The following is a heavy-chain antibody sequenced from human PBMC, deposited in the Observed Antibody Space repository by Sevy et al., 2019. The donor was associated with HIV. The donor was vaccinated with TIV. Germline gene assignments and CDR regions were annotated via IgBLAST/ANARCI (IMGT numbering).Heavy chain of an antibody. V-gene: IGHV4-39*01. CDR3: AGFEYGDYTNLFDP. J-gene: IGHJ5*02. CDR2: IYYSGSS. CDR1: GGSISSSSYY. Sequence: SETLSLTCTVSGGSISSSSYYWGWIRQPPGKGLEWIGYIYYSGSSYYNPSLNSRVTISVVTSKNQFSLKLTSVTAADTAVYYWAGFEYGDYTNLFDPWGQGTLVTVSS. D-gene: IGHD4-17*01.